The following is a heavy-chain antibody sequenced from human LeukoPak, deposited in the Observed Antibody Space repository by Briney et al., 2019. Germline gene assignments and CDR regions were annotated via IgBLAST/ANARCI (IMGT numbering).Heavy chain of an antibody. CDR3: GRDTIGMDV. Sequence: GWSLRLSCAASGFTFGSCGMHWVRQAPGKGLEWVAVIWYDGSNKYYADSVKGRFTISRDNSKNTLYLQMNSLRAEDTVVYYCGRDTIGMDVWGKGTTVTVSS. D-gene: IGHD5-24*01. CDR1: GFTFGSCG. J-gene: IGHJ6*04. CDR2: IWYDGSNK. V-gene: IGHV3-33*01.